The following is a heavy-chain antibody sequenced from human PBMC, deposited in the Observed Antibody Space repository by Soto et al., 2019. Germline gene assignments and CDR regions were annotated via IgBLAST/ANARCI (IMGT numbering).Heavy chain of an antibody. V-gene: IGHV3-33*01. CDR1: GFTFSSYG. CDR3: ARDGSGSYFDY. D-gene: IGHD1-26*01. Sequence: GGSLRLSCAASGFTFSSYGMHWVRQAPGKGLEGVAVIWYDGSNKYYADSVKGRFTISRDNSKNTLYLQMNSLRAEDTAVYYCARDGSGSYFDYWGQGTLVTVSS. J-gene: IGHJ4*02. CDR2: IWYDGSNK.